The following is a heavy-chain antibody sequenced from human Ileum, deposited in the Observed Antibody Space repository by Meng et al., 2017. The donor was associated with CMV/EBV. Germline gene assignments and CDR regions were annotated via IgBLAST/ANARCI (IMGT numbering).Heavy chain of an antibody. CDR1: TFTSYV. D-gene: IGHD2-2*01. Sequence: TFTSYVMHWVHQAPGKGLEWVTVISYDGSNKYYADSVKGRFTISRENSKNTLYLQMTSLRAEDTAVYDCARKRHCSSTSCYRGNWFDPWGQGTLVTVSS. J-gene: IGHJ5*02. V-gene: IGHV3-30*04. CDR2: ISYDGSNK. CDR3: ARKRHCSSTSCYRGNWFDP.